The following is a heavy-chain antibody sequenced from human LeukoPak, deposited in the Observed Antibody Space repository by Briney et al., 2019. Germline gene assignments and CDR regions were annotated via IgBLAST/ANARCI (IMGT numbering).Heavy chain of an antibody. CDR1: GGSVSSGSHY. Sequence: SETLSLTCPVSGGSVSSGSHYWSWIRQPPGKGLEWIGHVYYSGSTSYNPSLKGRVTISVDTSKNHFSLELHSVTAADTAVYYCARVATVTPIDPYGMDVWGQGTTVTVSS. CDR2: VYYSGST. D-gene: IGHD4-11*01. CDR3: ARVATVTPIDPYGMDV. V-gene: IGHV4-61*03. J-gene: IGHJ6*02.